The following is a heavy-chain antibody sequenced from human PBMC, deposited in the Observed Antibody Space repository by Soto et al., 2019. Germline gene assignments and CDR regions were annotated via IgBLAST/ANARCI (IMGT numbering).Heavy chain of an antibody. J-gene: IGHJ4*02. V-gene: IGHV4-39*01. Sequence: SETLSLSCSVSDDSIRSSTYYCGWILQPPGKGLEWLGYIFYTGSTYKNPSLKSRVTISADSSKHRLSVNLTSVTATDTAVYYCARRPSSGYAYYVDYWGQGILVTVSS. CDR3: ARRPSSGYAYYVDY. CDR2: IFYTGST. D-gene: IGHD3-22*01. CDR1: DDSIRSSTYY.